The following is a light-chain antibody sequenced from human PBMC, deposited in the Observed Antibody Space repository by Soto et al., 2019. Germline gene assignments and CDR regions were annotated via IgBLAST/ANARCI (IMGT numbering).Light chain of an antibody. J-gene: IGKJ4*01. CDR2: GAS. Sequence: EIVMTQSPATLSVSPGERATLSFRASQSVTSNLAWYQQKPGRAPRLLIYGASNRATGIPDRVSGSGSGTDFTLTISRLEPEDFAVYYCQQYGSSPFTFGGGTKVDIK. V-gene: IGKV3-20*01. CDR1: QSVTSN. CDR3: QQYGSSPFT.